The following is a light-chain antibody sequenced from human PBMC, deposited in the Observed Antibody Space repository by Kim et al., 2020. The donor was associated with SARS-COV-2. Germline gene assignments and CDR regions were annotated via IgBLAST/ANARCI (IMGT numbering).Light chain of an antibody. CDR2: DVS. Sequence: GQSITISCTGTSSNVGGYNEDSWYQQPPGKAPKLMIYDVSNRPGGAAKRSAGSTSGNTSSPTISGLPADDEADYYCSSYTSVSTYVFGGGTKVTVL. V-gene: IGLV2-14*03. CDR3: SSYTSVSTYV. J-gene: IGLJ1*01. CDR1: SSNVGGYNE.